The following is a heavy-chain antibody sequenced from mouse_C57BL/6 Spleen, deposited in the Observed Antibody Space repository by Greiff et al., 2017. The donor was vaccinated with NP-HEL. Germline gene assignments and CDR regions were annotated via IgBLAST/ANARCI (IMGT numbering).Heavy chain of an antibody. J-gene: IGHJ4*01. V-gene: IGHV1-72*01. CDR1: GYTFTSYW. Sequence: QVQLQQPGAELVKPGASVKLSCKASGYTFTSYWMHWVKQRPGRGLEWIGRIDPNSGGTKYNEKFKSKATLTVDKPSSTAYMRLSSLTSEDSAVYYCARDYSNSYYYAMDYWGQGTSVTVSS. CDR2: IDPNSGGT. CDR3: ARDYSNSYYYAMDY. D-gene: IGHD2-5*01.